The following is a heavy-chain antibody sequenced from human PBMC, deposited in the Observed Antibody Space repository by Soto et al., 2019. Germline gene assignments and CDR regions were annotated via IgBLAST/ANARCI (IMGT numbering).Heavy chain of an antibody. CDR2: INPSGGST. Sequence: ASVKVSCKASGYTFTSYYMHWVRQAPGQGLEWMGIINPSGGSTSYAQKFQGRVTMTRDTSTSTVYMELSSLRSEDTAVYYCARDLALTHTNRPYYGSGSYSSHLLDYWGQGTLVTVS. D-gene: IGHD3-10*01. CDR3: ARDLALTHTNRPYYGSGSYSSHLLDY. J-gene: IGHJ4*02. V-gene: IGHV1-46*01. CDR1: GYTFTSYY.